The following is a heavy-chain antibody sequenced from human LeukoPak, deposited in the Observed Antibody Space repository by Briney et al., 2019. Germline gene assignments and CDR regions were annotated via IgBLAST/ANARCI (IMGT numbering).Heavy chain of an antibody. CDR1: GYSFTSHW. Sequence: GESLKISCKGSGYSFTSHWIGWVRQLPGKGLGWMGIIYPGDSDSRQSPSLRGQVTISADKSINTAYLQWNSLKASDTAMYYCARGHHVVVATATWASDAFDLWGQGTMVTVSS. J-gene: IGHJ3*01. D-gene: IGHD2-21*02. CDR2: IYPGDSDS. CDR3: ARGHHVVVATATWASDAFDL. V-gene: IGHV5-51*01.